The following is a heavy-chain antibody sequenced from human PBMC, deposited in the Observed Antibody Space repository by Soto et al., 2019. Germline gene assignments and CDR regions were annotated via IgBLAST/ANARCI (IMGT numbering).Heavy chain of an antibody. CDR2: TYYSGST. CDR3: ARGRNNWFDP. CDR1: GGSISSGNHN. Sequence: SETLSLTCAVSGGSISSGNHNWSWIGQPPGKGPEWIGYTYYSGSTRYNPSLKSRLTISVDTSKNHFSLTLTSVNAADTAVYYCARGRNNWFDPWGQGTLVTVSS. V-gene: IGHV4-61*03. J-gene: IGHJ5*02.